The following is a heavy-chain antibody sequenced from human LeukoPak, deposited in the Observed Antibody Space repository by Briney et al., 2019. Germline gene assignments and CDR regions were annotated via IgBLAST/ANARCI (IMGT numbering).Heavy chain of an antibody. CDR3: AKDDGSGILGFDY. J-gene: IGHJ4*02. V-gene: IGHV3-30*18. CDR2: ISYDGSNK. CDR1: GFTFSSYG. Sequence: PGGSLRLSCAASGFTFSSYGMHWVRQAPGKGLEWVAVISYDGSNKYYVDSVKGRFTISRDNSKNTLYLQMNSLRAEDTAVYYCAKDDGSGILGFDYWGQGTLVTVSS. D-gene: IGHD3-10*01.